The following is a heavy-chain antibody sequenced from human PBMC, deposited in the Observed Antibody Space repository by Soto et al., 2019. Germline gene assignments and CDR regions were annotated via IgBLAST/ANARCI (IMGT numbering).Heavy chain of an antibody. V-gene: IGHV1-46*03. CDR3: ARDIVVVPAAMPHYYYYYMDV. CDR2: INPSGGST. CDR1: GYTFTSYY. D-gene: IGHD2-2*01. Sequence: ASVKVSCKASGYTFTSYYMHWVRQAPGQGLEWMGIINPSGGSTSYAQKFQGRVTMTRDTSTSTVYMELGSLRSEDTAVYYCARDIVVVPAAMPHYYYYYMDVWGKGTTVTVSS. J-gene: IGHJ6*03.